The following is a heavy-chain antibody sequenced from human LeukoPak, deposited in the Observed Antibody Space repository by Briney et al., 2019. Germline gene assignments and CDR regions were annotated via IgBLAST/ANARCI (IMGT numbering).Heavy chain of an antibody. CDR1: GFTFSSYG. CDR2: ISGSGGST. Sequence: GGSLRLSCAASGFTFSSYGMSWVRQAPGKGLEWVSAISGSGGSTYYADSVKGRFTISRDNSKNTLYLQMNSLRAEDTAVYYCAKDLGSGSRNAPYYFDYWGQGTLVTVSS. D-gene: IGHD3-10*01. J-gene: IGHJ4*02. V-gene: IGHV3-23*01. CDR3: AKDLGSGSRNAPYYFDY.